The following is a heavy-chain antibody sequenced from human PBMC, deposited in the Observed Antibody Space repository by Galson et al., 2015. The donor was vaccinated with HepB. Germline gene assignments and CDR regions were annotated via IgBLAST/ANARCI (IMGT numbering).Heavy chain of an antibody. J-gene: IGHJ6*02. Sequence: SVKVSCKASGGNFNNFAITWVGKAPGQGLEWVGRIIPAFGAANYAQKFQGRLTISADKSTGTAYMDLTNLRSEDTAVYYCARQDYYGSGTYPPWYGLDVWGQGTTVTVSS. CDR1: GGNFNNFA. CDR2: IIPAFGAA. V-gene: IGHV1-69*06. D-gene: IGHD3-10*01. CDR3: ARQDYYGSGTYPPWYGLDV.